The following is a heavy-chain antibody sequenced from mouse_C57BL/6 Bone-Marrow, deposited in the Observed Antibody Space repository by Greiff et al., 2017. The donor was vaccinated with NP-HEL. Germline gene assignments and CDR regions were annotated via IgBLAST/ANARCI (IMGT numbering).Heavy chain of an antibody. V-gene: IGHV5-2*01. CDR3: ARHDDYAWAY. CDR1: EYEFPSHD. D-gene: IGHD2-4*01. J-gene: IGHJ3*01. Sequence: EVHLVESGGGLVQPGESLKLSCESNEYEFPSHDMSWVSKTPGKRLELVGAINSDGGSTYYTDTMERLFIISRDNTKKTLYLHMSSLRSEDTSLYYCARHDDYAWAYRGPGTLVTVSA. CDR2: INSDGGST.